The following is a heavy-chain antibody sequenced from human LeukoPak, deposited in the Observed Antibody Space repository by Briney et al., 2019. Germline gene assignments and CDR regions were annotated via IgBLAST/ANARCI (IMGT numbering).Heavy chain of an antibody. CDR2: ISASAGTT. J-gene: IGHJ4*02. V-gene: IGHV3-23*01. CDR1: GFTFSGYA. CDR3: AKDPASYEYHFDY. D-gene: IGHD5-12*01. Sequence: PGGSLRLSCAASGFTFSGYAMSWVRQAPGKGLEWVSSISASAGTTYYADSVKGRFTISRDNSKNTLDLQMNSLRAEDTAVYYCAKDPASYEYHFDYWGQGTLVTVSS.